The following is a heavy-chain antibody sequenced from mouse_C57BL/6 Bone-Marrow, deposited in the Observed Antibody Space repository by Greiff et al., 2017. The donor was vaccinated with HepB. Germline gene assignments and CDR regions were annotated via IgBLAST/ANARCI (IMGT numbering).Heavy chain of an antibody. D-gene: IGHD3-2*02. V-gene: IGHV1-15*01. Sequence: QVKLMQSGAELVRPGASVTLSCKASGYTFPDYEMHWVKQTPVHGLEWIGAIDPETGGTAYNQKFKGKAILTADKSSSTAYMELRSLTSEDSAVYYCTSGLMLLFHYWRSGTT. CDR1: GYTFPDYE. J-gene: IGHJ2*01. CDR3: TSGLMLLFHY. CDR2: IDPETGGT.